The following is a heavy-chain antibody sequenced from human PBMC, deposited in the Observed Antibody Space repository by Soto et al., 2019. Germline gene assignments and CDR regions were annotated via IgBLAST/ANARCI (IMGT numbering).Heavy chain of an antibody. CDR3: ARDDILTGYYFHF. CDR2: ITSAGGYI. J-gene: IGHJ4*02. Sequence: GGSLRLSCAGSGFTFSRYSMNWVRQAPGKGLEWVASITSAGGYIYYADSVKGRYTISRDNAKSSLFLQMNSLRAEDTAVYYCARDDILTGYYFHFWGQGTLVTVSS. V-gene: IGHV3-21*01. D-gene: IGHD3-9*01. CDR1: GFTFSRYS.